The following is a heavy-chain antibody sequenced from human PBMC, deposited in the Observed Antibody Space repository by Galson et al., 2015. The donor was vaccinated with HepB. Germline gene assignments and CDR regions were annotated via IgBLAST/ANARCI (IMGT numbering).Heavy chain of an antibody. CDR2: MNPNSGNT. J-gene: IGHJ4*02. CDR1: GYTFTSFD. Sequence: SVKVSCKASGYTFTSFDINWVRQAPGQGPEWMGWMNPNSGNTGYAQKFQGRVTMTRNTSIRTAYMELSSLRSEDTAVYYCVRAIYYDSSGYAYWGQGTLVTVSS. V-gene: IGHV1-8*01. CDR3: VRAIYYDSSGYAY. D-gene: IGHD3-22*01.